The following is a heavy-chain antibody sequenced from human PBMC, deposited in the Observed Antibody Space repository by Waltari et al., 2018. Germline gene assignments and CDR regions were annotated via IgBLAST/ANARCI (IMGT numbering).Heavy chain of an antibody. V-gene: IGHV4-38-2*01. J-gene: IGHJ4*02. CDR3: SRQVLGYCTSAACRRLES. CDR2: IYHDGTT. D-gene: IGHD2-2*03. CDR1: GDAVNSGFY. Sequence: QVQLQESGPGLVKSSETLSLTCDVSGDAVNSGFYWGWIRQAPGKGLEWVATIYHDGTTFYNPSLKSRLSVSMDTSKNQISLTLKSVTAADTALYYCSRQVLGYCTSAACRRLESWGQGTLVTVSS.